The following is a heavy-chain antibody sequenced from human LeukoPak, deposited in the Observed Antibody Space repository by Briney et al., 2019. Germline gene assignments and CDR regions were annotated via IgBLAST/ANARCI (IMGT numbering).Heavy chain of an antibody. CDR3: ARDGLGYSNYYYYGMDV. J-gene: IGHJ6*02. D-gene: IGHD4-11*01. Sequence: PSGTLSLTCAVSGGSISSSNWWSWVRQPPGKGLEWIGEIYHSGSTNYNPSLKNRVTISVDKSKNQFSLKLSSVTAADTAVYYCARDGLGYSNYYYYGMDVWGQGTTVTVSS. CDR1: GGSISSSNW. CDR2: IYHSGST. V-gene: IGHV4-4*02.